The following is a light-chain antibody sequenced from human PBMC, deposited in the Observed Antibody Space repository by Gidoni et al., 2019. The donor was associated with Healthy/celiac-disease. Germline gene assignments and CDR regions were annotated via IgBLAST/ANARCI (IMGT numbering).Light chain of an antibody. CDR2: KAS. Sequence: DIQMTQSPSTLSASVGDRVNSTCRASQSISCWLAWYQQKPGKAPKLLIYKASSLESGVPSRFSGSGSGTEFPLTISSLQPDDFATYSCQQYKSYSALTFGGXTKVEI. V-gene: IGKV1-5*03. J-gene: IGKJ4*01. CDR1: QSISCW. CDR3: QQYKSYSALT.